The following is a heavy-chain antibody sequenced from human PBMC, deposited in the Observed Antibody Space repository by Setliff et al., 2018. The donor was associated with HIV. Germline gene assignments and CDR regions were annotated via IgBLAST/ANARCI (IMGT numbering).Heavy chain of an antibody. CDR2: INPNSEET. V-gene: IGHV1-2*02. Sequence: ASVKVSCKASGYTFTDYYLHWLRQAPGQGLEWMGWINPNSEETNYAQNFQGRVTMTRYRSRNTAYMELSRLTLNDTAVYYCARDGADSGWDFDYWGQGTLVTVSS. CDR1: GYTFTDYY. D-gene: IGHD6-19*01. CDR3: ARDGADSGWDFDY. J-gene: IGHJ4*02.